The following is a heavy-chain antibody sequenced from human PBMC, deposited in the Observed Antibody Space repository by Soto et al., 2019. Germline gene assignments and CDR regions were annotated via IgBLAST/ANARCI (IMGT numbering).Heavy chain of an antibody. Sequence: PGGSLRLSCAASGFTLETYSMHWVRQAPGKGLEWMAVISYDGSNKYYADSVKGRFTISRDNSKNTLYMQMNSLRAEDTAIYYCAKDHIVAAAPDYWGQGT. CDR1: GFTLETYS. D-gene: IGHD2-2*01. V-gene: IGHV3-30*18. CDR3: AKDHIVAAAPDY. J-gene: IGHJ4*02. CDR2: ISYDGSNK.